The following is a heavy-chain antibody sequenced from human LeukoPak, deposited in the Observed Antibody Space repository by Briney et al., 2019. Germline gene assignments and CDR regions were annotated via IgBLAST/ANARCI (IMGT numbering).Heavy chain of an antibody. J-gene: IGHJ3*02. CDR3: ARDGSQLWPWAFDI. Sequence: PSQTLSLTCTVSGGSISSGGYYWSWIRQHPGKGLEWIGYIYYSGSTYYNPSLKSRVTISVDRSKNQFSLKLSSVTAADTAVYYCARDGSQLWPWAFDIWGQGTMVTVSS. D-gene: IGHD5-18*01. V-gene: IGHV4-31*03. CDR1: GGSISSGGYY. CDR2: IYYSGST.